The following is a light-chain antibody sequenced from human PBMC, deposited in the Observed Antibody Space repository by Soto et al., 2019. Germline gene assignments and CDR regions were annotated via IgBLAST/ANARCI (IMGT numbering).Light chain of an antibody. CDR2: GAS. CDR1: QWVYSSY. V-gene: IGKV3-20*01. J-gene: IGKJ5*01. CDR3: QQYGTSEII. Sequence: EHVLTQSPGTLSLSPGERATLSCRASQWVYSSYLAWYQQKPGQVPRLLIYGASSRATGIPDRFSGSGSGTDLTITISRLETEDCEVFDCQQYGTSEIIFGQGTRLEIK.